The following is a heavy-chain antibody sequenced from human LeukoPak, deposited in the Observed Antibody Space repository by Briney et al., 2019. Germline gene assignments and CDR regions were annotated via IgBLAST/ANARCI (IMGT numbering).Heavy chain of an antibody. CDR3: AKEDSKIAVAGFYYYYYGMDV. CDR1: GFTFSSYG. CDR2: ISYDGSNK. D-gene: IGHD6-19*01. Sequence: GGSLRLSCAASGFTFSSYGMHWVRQAPGKGLEWVAVISYDGSNKYYADSVKGRFTIPRDNSKNTLYLQMNSLRAEDTAVYYCAKEDSKIAVAGFYYYYYGMDVWGQGTTVTVSS. V-gene: IGHV3-30*18. J-gene: IGHJ6*02.